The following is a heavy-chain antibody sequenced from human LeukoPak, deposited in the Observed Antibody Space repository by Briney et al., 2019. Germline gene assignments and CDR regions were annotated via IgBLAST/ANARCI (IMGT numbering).Heavy chain of an antibody. CDR2: INHSGST. D-gene: IGHD5-12*01. CDR3: ARRQSGYDGRRRGYFDY. CDR1: GGSISGNKYY. V-gene: IGHV4-34*01. J-gene: IGHJ4*02. Sequence: PSETLSLTCTVSGGSISGNKYYWGWIRQPPGKGLEWIGEINHSGSTNYNPSLKSRVTISVDTSKNQFSLKLSSVTAADTAVYYCARRQSGYDGRRRGYFDYWGQGTLVTVSS.